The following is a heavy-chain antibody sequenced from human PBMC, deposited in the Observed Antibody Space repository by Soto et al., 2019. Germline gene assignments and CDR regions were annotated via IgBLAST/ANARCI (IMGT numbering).Heavy chain of an antibody. CDR2: IVVGSGNT. V-gene: IGHV1-58*01. CDR3: AAGEDSSSWYDLDYYYYYGMDV. J-gene: IGHJ6*02. CDR1: GFTFTSSP. D-gene: IGHD6-13*01. Sequence: SVKVSCKATGFTFTSSPVQGVRQARGQRLDGIGWIVVGSGNTNYAQRFQERVTITRDMSTSTAYMELSSMRYEDTVVYYCAAGEDSSSWYDLDYYYYYGMDVWGQGTTVTVSS.